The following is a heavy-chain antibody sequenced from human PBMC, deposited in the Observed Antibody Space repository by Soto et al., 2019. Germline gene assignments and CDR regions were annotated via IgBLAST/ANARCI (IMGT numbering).Heavy chain of an antibody. V-gene: IGHV4-31*02. J-gene: IGHJ4*02. CDR2: ISHGGTT. CDR3: ARGTGWHFFDY. Sequence: WTWLRQPPGKGLEWIGYISHGGTTFFNPSLKSRVTISEDTSKNQFSLSLTSVSAADTAVYYCARGTGWHFFDYWGQGTPVTVSA. D-gene: IGHD1-1*01.